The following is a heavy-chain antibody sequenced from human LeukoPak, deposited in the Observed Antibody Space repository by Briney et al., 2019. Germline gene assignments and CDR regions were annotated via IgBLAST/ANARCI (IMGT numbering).Heavy chain of an antibody. CDR1: GDSVSSNSAA. CDR2: TYYRAKPYT. CDR3: AGYSGYEDHFDY. V-gene: IGHV6-1*01. Sequence: SQTLSLTCAISGDSVSSNSAAWNWISHSPWRGLEWLGRTYYRAKPYTDPAGSVKSPITIKPDTCKNPFSLQLKSVTPGDTAVYYCAGYSGYEDHFDYWGQGTLVTVSS. D-gene: IGHD5-12*01. J-gene: IGHJ4*02.